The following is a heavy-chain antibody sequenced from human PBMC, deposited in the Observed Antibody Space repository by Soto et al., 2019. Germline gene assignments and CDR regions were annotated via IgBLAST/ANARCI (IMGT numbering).Heavy chain of an antibody. V-gene: IGHV1-2*02. J-gene: IGHJ4*02. D-gene: IGHD1-7*01. CDR3: AREPATTKPEGVDF. CDR2: INPNSGGT. Sequence: ASVKVSCKASGYTFSDYYIHWVRQAPGQGLEWMGWINPNSGGTKYAPKFQGGVTMTRDTSITTAYMELSRLRSGDTAVYYCAREPATTKPEGVDFWGQGTLVTVSS. CDR1: GYTFSDYY.